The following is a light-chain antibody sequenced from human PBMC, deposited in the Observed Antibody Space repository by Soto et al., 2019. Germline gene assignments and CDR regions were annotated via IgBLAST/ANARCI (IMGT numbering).Light chain of an antibody. CDR1: SSDVGGYNY. J-gene: IGLJ2*01. CDR3: SSYTSSSTLRGV. V-gene: IGLV2-14*01. Sequence: QSVLTQPASGSGSPGQSITISCTGTSSDVGGYNYVSWYQQHPGKAPKLMIYDVSNRPSGVSNRFSGSKSGNTASLTISGLQAEDEADYYCSSYTSSSTLRGVFGGGTKVTVL. CDR2: DVS.